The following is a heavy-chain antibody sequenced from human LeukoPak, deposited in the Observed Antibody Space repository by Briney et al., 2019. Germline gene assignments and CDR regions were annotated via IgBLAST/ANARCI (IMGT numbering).Heavy chain of an antibody. V-gene: IGHV3-30*02. J-gene: IGHJ3*02. CDR1: GFTFSSYG. CDR2: IRYDGSNK. Sequence: GGSLRLSCAASGFTFSSYGMHWVRQAPGKGLEWVAFIRYDGSNKYYADSAKGRFTISRDNSKNTLYLQMNSLRAEDTAVYYCAKVKYSGSWAPFDIWGQGTMVTVSS. CDR3: AKVKYSGSWAPFDI. D-gene: IGHD1-26*01.